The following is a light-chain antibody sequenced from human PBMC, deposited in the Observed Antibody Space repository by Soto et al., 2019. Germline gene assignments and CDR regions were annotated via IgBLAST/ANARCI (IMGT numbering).Light chain of an antibody. CDR1: SSNIGDNT. CDR3: AAWDDSLFWV. V-gene: IGLV1-44*01. J-gene: IGLJ3*02. CDR2: SNN. Sequence: QSVLTQPPSASGTPGQRVTISCSGGSSNIGDNTVNWYQQLPGTAPKLLIYSNNHRPSGVPDRFSGSKSGTSASLAISGLQSEYEAAYYCAAWDDSLFWVFGGGTKLTVL.